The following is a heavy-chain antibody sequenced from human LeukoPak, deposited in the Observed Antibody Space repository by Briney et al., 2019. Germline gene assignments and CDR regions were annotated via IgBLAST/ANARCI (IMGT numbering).Heavy chain of an antibody. V-gene: IGHV4-30-2*01. CDR2: IYHSGST. D-gene: IGHD5-12*01. J-gene: IGHJ4*02. CDR1: GGSISSGGYS. CDR3: ARGLYSGYEPFDY. Sequence: SKTLSLTCAVSGGSISSGGYSWSWIRQPPGKGLEWIGYIYHSGSTYYNPSLKSRVTISVDRSKNQFSLKLSSVTAADTAVYYCARGLYSGYEPFDYWGQGTLVTVSS.